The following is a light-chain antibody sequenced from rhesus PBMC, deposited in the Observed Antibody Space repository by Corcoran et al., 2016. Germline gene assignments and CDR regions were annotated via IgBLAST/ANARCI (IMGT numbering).Light chain of an antibody. CDR1: QSLSSS. V-gene: IGKV3-24*01. CDR3: LQHSNWPLT. Sequence: EIVMTQSPATLSLSPGERATLSCRASQSLSSSLAWSQQKPGQAPRLLIYGESSRATGIPDRLSGSGSGTDFTLTISSLEPEDVAVYYCLQHSNWPLTFGGGTKVELK. CDR2: GES. J-gene: IGKJ4*01.